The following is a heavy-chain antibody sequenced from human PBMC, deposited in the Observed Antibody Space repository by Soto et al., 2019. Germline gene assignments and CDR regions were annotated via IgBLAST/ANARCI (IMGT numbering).Heavy chain of an antibody. CDR3: ARVATEIYYYSGMDV. D-gene: IGHD5-12*01. Sequence: QVQLQESGPGLVKPSDTLSLTCAVSGYSISSSNWWGWIRQPPGKGLEWIGYIYYSGSTYYNPSLKRRVTLSVDPSKNQFALKLSSVTAVDTAVYYCARVATEIYYYSGMDVWGQGTTVTVSS. V-gene: IGHV4-28*03. J-gene: IGHJ6*02. CDR1: GYSISSSNW. CDR2: IYYSGST.